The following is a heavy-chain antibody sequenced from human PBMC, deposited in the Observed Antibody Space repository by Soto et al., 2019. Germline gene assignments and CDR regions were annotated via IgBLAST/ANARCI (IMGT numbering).Heavy chain of an antibody. CDR1: GYTFTSYA. V-gene: IGHV1-3*01. J-gene: IGHJ5*02. D-gene: IGHD2-15*01. CDR2: INAGNGNT. Sequence: QVQLVQSGAEVMKPGASVKVSCKASGYTFTSYAMHWVRQAPGQRLEWMGWINAGNGNTKYSQKFQGRVPITRATSASTAYMQLSSLRSEDTAVYYCARNLRCSGGSCYSRPWFDPWGQGTLVTVSS. CDR3: ARNLRCSGGSCYSRPWFDP.